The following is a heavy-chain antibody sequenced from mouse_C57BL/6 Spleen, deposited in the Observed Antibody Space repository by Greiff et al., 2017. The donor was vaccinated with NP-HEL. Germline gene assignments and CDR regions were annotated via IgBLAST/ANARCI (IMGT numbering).Heavy chain of an antibody. CDR2: IYPGGGYT. Sequence: VQLQQSGAELVRPGTSVKMSCKASGYTFTNYWIGWAKQRPGHGLEWIGDIYPGGGYTNYNEKFKGKATLTADKSSSTAYMQFSSLTSEDSAIYYCAREGVYDYGGFAYWGQGTLVTVSA. J-gene: IGHJ3*01. D-gene: IGHD2-4*01. CDR1: GYTFTNYW. CDR3: AREGVYDYGGFAY. V-gene: IGHV1-63*01.